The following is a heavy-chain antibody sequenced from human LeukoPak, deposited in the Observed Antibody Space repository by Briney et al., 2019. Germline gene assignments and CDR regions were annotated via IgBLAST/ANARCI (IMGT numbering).Heavy chain of an antibody. CDR1: GYTFTSYD. D-gene: IGHD3-16*01. CDR3: ARGRTLRFWFDP. CDR2: MNPNSGNT. Sequence: GASVKVSCKASGYTFTSYDINWVRQATGQGLEWMGWMNPNSGNTGYAQKFQGRVTITRNTSISTAYMELSSLRSEDTAVYYCARGRTLRFWFDPWGQGTLVTVSS. V-gene: IGHV1-8*03. J-gene: IGHJ5*02.